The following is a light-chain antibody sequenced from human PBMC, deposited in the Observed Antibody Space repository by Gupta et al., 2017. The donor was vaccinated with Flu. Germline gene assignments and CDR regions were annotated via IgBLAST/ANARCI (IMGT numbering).Light chain of an antibody. CDR2: QDK. V-gene: IGLV3-1*01. Sequence: TQPPSVAVSPGQTASITRSGDRLGEKFVCWYHQKPGQSPVLVIYQDKRRPSGIPERFSGSSSGNTATLTISGTQAMDEADYYCQAWDTYSAVFGPGTKVTVL. J-gene: IGLJ1*01. CDR1: RLGEKF. CDR3: QAWDTYSAV.